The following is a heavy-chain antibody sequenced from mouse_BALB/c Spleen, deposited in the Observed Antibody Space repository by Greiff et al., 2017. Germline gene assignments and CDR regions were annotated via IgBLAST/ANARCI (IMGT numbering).Heavy chain of an antibody. J-gene: IGHJ2*01. D-gene: IGHD6-1*01. V-gene: IGHV1-9*01. CDR1: GYTFSSYW. Sequence: VQLQQSGAELMKPGASVKISCKATGYTFSSYWIEWVKQRPGHGLEWIGEILPGSGSTNYNEKFKGKATFTADTSSSTAYMQLSSLTSEDSAVYYCTRWIPSYYFDYWGQGTTLTVSS. CDR2: ILPGSGST. CDR3: TRWIPSYYFDY.